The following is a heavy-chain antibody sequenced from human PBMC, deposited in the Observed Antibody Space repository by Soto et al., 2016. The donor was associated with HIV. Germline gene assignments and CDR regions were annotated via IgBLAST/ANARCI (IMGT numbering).Heavy chain of an antibody. CDR1: GFTFSDYW. CDR3: ARDYNTRPYFFDY. Sequence: EVQLVESGGALVQRGGSVRLSCAASGFTFSDYWMHWVRQVPGKGLVWLSHINKDGSSTNYADSVKGRFTISRDNAKNTLYLQMNSLRAEDTAVYFCARDYNTRPYFFDYWGRGTLSPSPQ. CDR2: INKDGSST. J-gene: IGHJ4*02. D-gene: IGHD1-1*01. V-gene: IGHV3-74*01.